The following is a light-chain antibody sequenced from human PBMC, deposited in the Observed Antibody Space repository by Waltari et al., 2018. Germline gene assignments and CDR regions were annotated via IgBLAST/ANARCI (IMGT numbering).Light chain of an antibody. Sequence: QSVLTQPPSVSGAPGQRVTIPCTGSSSTIGAGYYVHLYQQLPGTAPKLLIYDKNNRPSGVPDRFSGSKSGTSASLAITGLQAEDEADYYCQSYDSSLSGSVFGGGTKLTVL. CDR2: DKN. CDR1: SSTIGAGYY. J-gene: IGLJ2*01. CDR3: QSYDSSLSGSV. V-gene: IGLV1-40*01.